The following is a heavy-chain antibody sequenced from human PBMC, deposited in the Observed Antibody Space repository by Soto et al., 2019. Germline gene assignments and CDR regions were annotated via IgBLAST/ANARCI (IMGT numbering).Heavy chain of an antibody. CDR2: IYPGDSDT. Sequence: GESLKISCKGSGYSFTSYWIGWVRQMPGKGLEWMGIIYPGDSDTRYSPSFQVQVTISADKSISTAYLQWSSLKASDTAMYHCARHRCQGGSCGSCYSVIYAFDIWGQGTMVTVSS. CDR1: GYSFTSYW. D-gene: IGHD2-15*01. V-gene: IGHV5-51*01. CDR3: ARHRCQGGSCGSCYSVIYAFDI. J-gene: IGHJ3*02.